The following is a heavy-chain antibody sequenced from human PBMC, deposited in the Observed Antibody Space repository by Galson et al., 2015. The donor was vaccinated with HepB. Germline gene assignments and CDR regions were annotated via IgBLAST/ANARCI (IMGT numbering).Heavy chain of an antibody. J-gene: IGHJ4*02. CDR1: VFTFSDYY. CDR3: ARPYSSSWGTLDY. CDR2: ISSSGSTI. Sequence: SLRLSCAASVFTFSDYYMSWIRQAPGKGLEWVSYISSSGSTIYYADSVKGRFTISRDNAKNSLYLQMNSLRAEDTAVYYCARPYSSSWGTLDYWGQGTLVTVSS. V-gene: IGHV3-11*01. D-gene: IGHD6-13*01.